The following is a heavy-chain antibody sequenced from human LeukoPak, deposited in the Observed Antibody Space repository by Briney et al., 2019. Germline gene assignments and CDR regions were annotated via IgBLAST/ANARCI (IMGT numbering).Heavy chain of an antibody. CDR2: IWYDGSNK. CDR1: GFTFSSYG. V-gene: IGHV3-33*01. J-gene: IGHJ5*02. D-gene: IGHD2-2*01. CDR3: ARGVVVVPAAIHGWFDP. Sequence: GGSLRLSCAASGFTFSSYGMHWVRQAPGKGLEWVAVIWYDGSNKYYADSVKGRFTISRDNSKNTLYLQMNSLRAEDTAVYYCARGVVVVPAAIHGWFDPWGQGTLVTVSS.